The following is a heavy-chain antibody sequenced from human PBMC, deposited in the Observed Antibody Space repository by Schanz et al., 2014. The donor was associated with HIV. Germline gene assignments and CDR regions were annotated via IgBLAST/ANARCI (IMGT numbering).Heavy chain of an antibody. D-gene: IGHD3-3*01. J-gene: IGHJ3*02. V-gene: IGHV1-69*06. Sequence: QVQLVQSGAEVKKTGSSVKVSCKASGGTFRSNAITWVRQAPGQGLEWMGGIIPIFDTTNYAQKFQGRVTITADKSTSTVYMDLSSLRSEDTAIYYCARRDGFGRTAFDIWGQGTMVTVSS. CDR2: IIPIFDTT. CDR3: ARRDGFGRTAFDI. CDR1: GGTFRSNA.